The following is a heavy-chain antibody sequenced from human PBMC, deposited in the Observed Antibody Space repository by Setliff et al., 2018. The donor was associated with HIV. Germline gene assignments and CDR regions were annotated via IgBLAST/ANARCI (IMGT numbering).Heavy chain of an antibody. CDR3: TKDFPASDFY. CDR2: IGTGGDT. J-gene: IGHJ4*02. CDR1: GFAFSDYD. D-gene: IGHD2-21*02. Sequence: GGSLRLSCATSGFAFSDYDFHWVRQVTGEGLEWVSAIGTGGDTYYADSVKGRFTISRDNSKNTLYLQMSSLTAEDTAVYYCTKDFPASDFYWGQGTLVTVSS. V-gene: IGHV3-13*01.